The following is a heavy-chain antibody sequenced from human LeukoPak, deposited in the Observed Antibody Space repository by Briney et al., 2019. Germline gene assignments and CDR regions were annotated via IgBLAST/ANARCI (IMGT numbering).Heavy chain of an antibody. Sequence: SETLSLTCAVYGGSFSGYYWSWIRQPPGKGLEWIGEINHSGSTNYNPSLKSRVTISVDTSKNQFSLKLSSVTAADTAVYYCARGRLTTVTTESNWFDPWGQGTLVTVSS. CDR2: INHSGST. CDR1: GGSFSGYY. J-gene: IGHJ5*02. V-gene: IGHV4-34*01. CDR3: ARGRLTTVTTESNWFDP. D-gene: IGHD4-17*01.